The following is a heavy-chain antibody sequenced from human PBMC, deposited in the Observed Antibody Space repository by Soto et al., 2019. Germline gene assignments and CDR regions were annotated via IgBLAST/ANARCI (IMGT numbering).Heavy chain of an antibody. D-gene: IGHD3-10*01. V-gene: IGHV3-23*01. J-gene: IGHJ4*02. CDR3: ARGSTDSYPGSRIFDF. CDR1: GFTFSSYA. Sequence: EVQLLESGGGLVQPGGSLRLSCAASGFTFSSYAMSWVRQAPGKGLEWVSAISGSGGDAKYADSVRGRFTISRDNSKNTLHLQMSSLRAEDSAVYYCARGSTDSYPGSRIFDFWGRGTLVTVSS. CDR2: ISGSGGDA.